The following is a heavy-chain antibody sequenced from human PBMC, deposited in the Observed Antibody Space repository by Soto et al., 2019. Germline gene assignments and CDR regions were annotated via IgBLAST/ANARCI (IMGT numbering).Heavy chain of an antibody. CDR3: ARGHESSGPGDY. D-gene: IGHD3-22*01. Sequence: QVQLVQSGAEVKKPGASVKVSCKASGYTFTGYYMHWVRQAPGQGLEWMGWINPNSGGTNYAQKFQGWXXMXRXXSISTAYMELSRLRSDDTAVYYCARGHESSGPGDYWGQGTLVTVSS. CDR2: INPNSGGT. CDR1: GYTFTGYY. J-gene: IGHJ4*02. V-gene: IGHV1-2*04.